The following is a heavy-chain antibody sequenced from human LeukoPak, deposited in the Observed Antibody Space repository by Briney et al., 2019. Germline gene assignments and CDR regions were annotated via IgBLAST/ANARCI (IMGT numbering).Heavy chain of an antibody. J-gene: IGHJ6*03. CDR2: IRPSSGGT. Sequence: GASVKVSCKASGYTFTSYYMHWVRQAPGQGLEWMGWIRPSSGGTKYAQKFQGRVTMTRDTSISTAYMELNSLTSDDTAVYYCARDDDYGSGTYKDVWGKGTTVTVSS. D-gene: IGHD3-10*01. CDR3: ARDDDYGSGTYKDV. V-gene: IGHV1-2*02. CDR1: GYTFTSYY.